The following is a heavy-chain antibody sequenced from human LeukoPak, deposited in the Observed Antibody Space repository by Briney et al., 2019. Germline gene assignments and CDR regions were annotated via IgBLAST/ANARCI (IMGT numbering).Heavy chain of an antibody. CDR1: GFTFSSYA. D-gene: IGHD3-10*01. V-gene: IGHV3-23*01. Sequence: GGSLRLSCAASGFTFSSYAMSWVRQAPGKGLEWVSAISGSGGSTYYADSVKGRFTIPRDNSKNTLYLQMNSLGAEDTAVYYCAKEKRQLLWFGELFVWGQGTLVTVSS. CDR3: AKEKRQLLWFGELFV. CDR2: ISGSGGST. J-gene: IGHJ4*02.